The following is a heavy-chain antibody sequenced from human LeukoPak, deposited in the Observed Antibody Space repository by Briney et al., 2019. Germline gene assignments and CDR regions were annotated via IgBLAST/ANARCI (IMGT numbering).Heavy chain of an antibody. V-gene: IGHV1-18*01. CDR2: LSAYNGNT. CDR3: ASGQLSSTGMGGDYFDY. J-gene: IGHJ4*02. D-gene: IGHD2-2*01. CDR1: GYTFTSYG. Sequence: ASVKVSCNASGYTFTSYGNSWGWKAPGQGLERKGRLSAYNGNTNYAQKLQGRVTMTTDTSTSTAYMELRSRRSDDTAVYYCASGQLSSTGMGGDYFDYWCQGTLVTVSS.